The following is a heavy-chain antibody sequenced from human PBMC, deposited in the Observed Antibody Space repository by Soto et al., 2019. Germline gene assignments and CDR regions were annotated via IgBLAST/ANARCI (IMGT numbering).Heavy chain of an antibody. V-gene: IGHV3-30-3*01. Sequence: QVQLVESGGGVVQPGRSLRLSCAASGFTFSSYAMHWVRQAPGKGLEWVAVISYDGSNKYYADSVKGRFTISRDNSKNTLYLQMNSLRAEDTAVYYCARRRSSGWIDYWGQGTLVTVSS. CDR3: ARRRSSGWIDY. CDR2: ISYDGSNK. CDR1: GFTFSSYA. J-gene: IGHJ4*02. D-gene: IGHD6-19*01.